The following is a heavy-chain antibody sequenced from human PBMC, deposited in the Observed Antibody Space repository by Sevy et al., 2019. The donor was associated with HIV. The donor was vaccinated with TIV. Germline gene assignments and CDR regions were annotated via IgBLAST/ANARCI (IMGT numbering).Heavy chain of an antibody. Sequence: ASVKVSCKSSGDSFSGYTIIWVRQAPGQGLEWMGGIITISGQAGPTNSAQNFQDIATITADISANTAYMELSSLRSEETAVYSCENAGSCGCDCDYLQYWGQGTLVTVSS. J-gene: IGHJ1*01. CDR2: IITISGQAGPT. CDR3: ENAGSCGCDCDYLQY. V-gene: IGHV1-69*06. CDR1: GDSFSGYT. D-gene: IGHD2-21*02.